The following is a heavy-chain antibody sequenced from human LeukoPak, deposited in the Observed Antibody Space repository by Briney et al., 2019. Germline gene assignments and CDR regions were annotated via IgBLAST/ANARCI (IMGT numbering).Heavy chain of an antibody. CDR2: IHYSGST. D-gene: IGHD2-15*01. Sequence: SETLFLTCTVPGGSISSSSYYWGWMRQPPGKGLEWLGRIHYSGSTYYYPSPKNRVSISGDTSKNQFSLKLSCVTAADTAVYCCAGLSRGYCSGGSCDWYFQHWGQGTLVTVSS. V-gene: IGHV4-39*07. CDR3: AGLSRGYCSGGSCDWYFQH. CDR1: GGSISSSSYY. J-gene: IGHJ1*01.